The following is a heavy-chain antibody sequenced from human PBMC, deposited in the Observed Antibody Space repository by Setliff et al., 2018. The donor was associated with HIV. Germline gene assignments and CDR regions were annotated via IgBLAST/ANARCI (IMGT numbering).Heavy chain of an antibody. CDR2: IYSGGSST. J-gene: IGHJ4*02. Sequence: PGGSLRLSCAASGFTFSSYAMSWVRQVPGKGLEWVSFIYSGGSSTYYADSVKGRFSISRENSKNTLYLQMNSLKAEDTAVYYCARAYNVYDYRSDSSGYDYWGQGTLVTVSS. V-gene: IGHV3-23*03. CDR3: ARAYNVYDYRSDSSGYDY. D-gene: IGHD3-22*01. CDR1: GFTFSSYA.